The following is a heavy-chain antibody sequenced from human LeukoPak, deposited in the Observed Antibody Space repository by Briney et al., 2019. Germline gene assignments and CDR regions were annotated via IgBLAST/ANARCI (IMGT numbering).Heavy chain of an antibody. J-gene: IGHJ6*03. CDR3: ARSFGGGVGYYYYMDV. D-gene: IGHD2-21*01. Sequence: SVKVSCKASGGTFSSYAISWVRQAPGQGLEWMGGIIPIFGTANYAQKFQGRVTITADESTSTAYMELSSLRSEDTAVYYCARSFGGGVGYYYYMDVWGKGTTVTVSS. CDR2: IIPIFGTA. CDR1: GGTFSSYA. V-gene: IGHV1-69*13.